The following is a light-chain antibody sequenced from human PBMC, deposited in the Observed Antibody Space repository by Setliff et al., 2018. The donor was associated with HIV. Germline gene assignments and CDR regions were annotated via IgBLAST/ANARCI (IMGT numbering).Light chain of an antibody. Sequence: QSALTQPASVSGSPGQSITISCTGTSRDVGGYNWVSWYQQHPGKAPKLMIYEVSNRPSGVSNRFSGSKSGTTASLTISGLQAEYEADYYCTSYTKDNTITRVFGTGTKVTVL. CDR1: SRDVGGYNW. J-gene: IGLJ1*01. CDR2: EVS. CDR3: TSYTKDNTITRV. V-gene: IGLV2-14*01.